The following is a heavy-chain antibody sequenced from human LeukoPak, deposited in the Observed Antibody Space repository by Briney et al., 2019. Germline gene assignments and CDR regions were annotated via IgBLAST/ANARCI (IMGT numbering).Heavy chain of an antibody. Sequence: ASVKVSCTASGYTFTSYYMHWVRQAPGQGLEWMGIINPSGGSTSYAQKFQGRVTMTRDTSTSTVYMELSSLRSEDTAVYYCARARRPYSNRLNWFDPWGQGTLVTVSS. J-gene: IGHJ5*02. V-gene: IGHV1-46*01. CDR3: ARARRPYSNRLNWFDP. CDR1: GYTFTSYY. D-gene: IGHD4-11*01. CDR2: INPSGGST.